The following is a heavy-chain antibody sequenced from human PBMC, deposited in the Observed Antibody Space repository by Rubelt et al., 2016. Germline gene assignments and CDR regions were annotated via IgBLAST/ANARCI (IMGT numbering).Heavy chain of an antibody. CDR1: GGSISSSSHY. Sequence: QLQLQESGPGLVKPSETLSLTCTVSGGSISSSSHYWGWIRQPPGKGLEWIGTVYYSGSTYYNPSLKSRVTITLDTSKNQFSLKLRSVTAADTAVYYCATTAADLYNWFDPWGQGTLVTVSS. D-gene: IGHD6-13*01. J-gene: IGHJ5*02. CDR3: ATTAADLYNWFDP. CDR2: VYYSGST. V-gene: IGHV4-39*01.